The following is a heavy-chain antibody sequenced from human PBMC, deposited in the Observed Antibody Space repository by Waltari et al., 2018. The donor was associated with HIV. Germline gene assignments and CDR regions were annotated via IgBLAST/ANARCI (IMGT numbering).Heavy chain of an antibody. CDR2: IYRSGTT. J-gene: IGHJ3*02. D-gene: IGHD3-22*01. V-gene: IGHV4-38-2*02. Sequence: QVQLQESGPGLVKPSETLSLTCKVSASSVSSGYYWGWIRQSPGKGLGWIGSIYRSGTTYYNPSFKSRVTILGNMSKNQFSLKLSSVTAADTAVYYCARDQDYYDSSGYTCYAFDMWGPGTMVTVSS. CDR3: ARDQDYYDSSGYTCYAFDM. CDR1: ASSVSSGYY.